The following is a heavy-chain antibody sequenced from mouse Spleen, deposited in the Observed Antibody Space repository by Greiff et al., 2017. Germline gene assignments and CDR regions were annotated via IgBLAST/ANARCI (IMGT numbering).Heavy chain of an antibody. V-gene: IGHV2-6-7*01. Sequence: QVQLQQSGPGLVAPSQSLSITCTVSGFSLTGYGVNWVRQPPGKGLAWLGMIWGDGSTDYNSALKSRLSISKDNSKSQVFLKMNSLQTDDTAMYYCARHIYDGYYEGFDYWGQGTTLTVSS. J-gene: IGHJ2*01. CDR1: GFSLTGYG. CDR3: ARHIYDGYYEGFDY. D-gene: IGHD2-3*01. CDR2: IWGDGST.